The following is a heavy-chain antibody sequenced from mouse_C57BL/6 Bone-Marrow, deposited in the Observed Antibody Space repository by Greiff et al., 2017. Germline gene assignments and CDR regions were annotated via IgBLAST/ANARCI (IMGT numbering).Heavy chain of an antibody. CDR2: ISNGGGST. J-gene: IGHJ4*01. CDR1: GFTFSDYY. Sequence: EVKVIESGGGLVQPGGSLKLSCAASGFTFSDYYMYWVRQTPEKRLEWVAYISNGGGSTYYPDTVKGRFTISRDNAKNTLYLQMSRLKSEDTAMYYCAGSSDAMDYWGQGTSVTVSS. V-gene: IGHV5-12*01. D-gene: IGHD1-1*01. CDR3: AGSSDAMDY.